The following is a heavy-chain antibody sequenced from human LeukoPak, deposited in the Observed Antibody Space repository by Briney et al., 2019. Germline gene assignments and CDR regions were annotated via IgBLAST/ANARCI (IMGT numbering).Heavy chain of an antibody. D-gene: IGHD4-17*01. V-gene: IGHV1-46*01. CDR3: ARDTFQHDYGDYWWFDP. Sequence: GASVKVSCKASGYTFTSYYMHWVRQAPGQGLEWMGIINPSGGSTSYAQKFQGRVTMTRDTSTSTVYMELSSLRSEDTAVYYCARDTFQHDYGDYWWFDPWGQGTLVTVSS. J-gene: IGHJ5*02. CDR1: GYTFTSYY. CDR2: INPSGGST.